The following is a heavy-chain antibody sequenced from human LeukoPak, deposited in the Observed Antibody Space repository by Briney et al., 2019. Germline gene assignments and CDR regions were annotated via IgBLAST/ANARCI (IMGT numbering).Heavy chain of an antibody. Sequence: ASVKVSCKASGYTFTSYAMHWVRQAPGQRLEWMGWINAGNGNTKYSQKFQGRVTMTTDTSTSTAYMELRSLRSDDTAVYYCARVVDGYNLDAFDIWGQGTMVTVSS. CDR3: ARVVDGYNLDAFDI. CDR2: INAGNGNT. V-gene: IGHV1-3*01. CDR1: GYTFTSYA. D-gene: IGHD5-24*01. J-gene: IGHJ3*02.